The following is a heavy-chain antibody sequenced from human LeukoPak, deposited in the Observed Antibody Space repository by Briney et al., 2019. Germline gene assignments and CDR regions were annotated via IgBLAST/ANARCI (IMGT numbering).Heavy chain of an antibody. CDR1: GFTFSSYG. CDR2: IWYDGSNK. V-gene: IGHV3-33*08. Sequence: GRSLRLSCAASGFTFSSYGMHWVRQAPGKGLEWVAVIWYDGSNKYYADSVKGRFTISRDNSKNTLYLQMNSLRAEDTAVYYCARGGDGYNYGDYWGQGTLVTVSS. J-gene: IGHJ4*02. D-gene: IGHD5-24*01. CDR3: ARGGDGYNYGDY.